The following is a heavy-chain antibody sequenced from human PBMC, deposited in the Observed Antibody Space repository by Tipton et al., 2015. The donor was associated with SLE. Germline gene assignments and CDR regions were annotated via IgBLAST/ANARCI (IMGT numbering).Heavy chain of an antibody. D-gene: IGHD1-7*01. CDR2: IYFSGRT. V-gene: IGHV4-59*08. Sequence: TLSLTCTVSGGSISNYYWTWIRQPPGKGLEWIGYIYFSGRTDYNPSLKSRVTISVDTSKNQFSLKLTSVTAADTAMYYCARREGGNYAAAFDIWGQGTMVTVSS. CDR1: GGSISNYY. J-gene: IGHJ3*02. CDR3: ARREGGNYAAAFDI.